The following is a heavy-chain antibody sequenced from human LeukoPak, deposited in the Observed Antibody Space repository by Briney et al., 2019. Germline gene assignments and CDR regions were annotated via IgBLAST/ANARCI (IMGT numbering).Heavy chain of an antibody. CDR3: AKFTGKGYYDSSGYPAAGDY. V-gene: IGHV3-30*18. CDR1: GFTFSTYG. J-gene: IGHJ4*02. CDR2: ISYDGSTK. D-gene: IGHD3-22*01. Sequence: PGGSLRLSCTASGFTFSTYGMHWVRQAPGKGLEWVTLISYDGSTKYYSDSVKGRFTLSRDNSKNTLYLQMNSLRAEDTAVYYCAKFTGKGYYDSSGYPAAGDYWGQGTLVTVSS.